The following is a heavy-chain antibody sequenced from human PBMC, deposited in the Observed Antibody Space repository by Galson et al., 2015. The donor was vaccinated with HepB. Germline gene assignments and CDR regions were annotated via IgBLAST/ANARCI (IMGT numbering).Heavy chain of an antibody. CDR3: TTSWSGVNSRAWWYFNL. CDR2: INSKSAGGTT. Sequence: SLRLSCAASGFTFSDAWMSWVRQAPGKGLEWVGRINSKSAGGTTDSAAPGKGRFTSSRDDSTNTLYLQMDSLKTEDTAVYYCTTSWSGVNSRAWWYFNLWGRGPLVTVSS. D-gene: IGHD3-3*01. J-gene: IGHJ2*01. CDR1: GFTFSDAW. V-gene: IGHV3-15*01.